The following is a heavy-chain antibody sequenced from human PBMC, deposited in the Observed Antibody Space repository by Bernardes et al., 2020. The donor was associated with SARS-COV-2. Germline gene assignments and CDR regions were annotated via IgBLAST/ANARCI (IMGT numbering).Heavy chain of an antibody. CDR2: ISDSGIT. Sequence: SKTMSLTCTVSGGSISNSYWSWIRQTPGTGLEWIGYISDSGITDDNPSLKSRVTISVDTSRNQFSLKLSSVTAADTAVYYCARSRSSTTWSFDYWGQGIVVTVSS. CDR3: ARSRSSTTWSFDY. J-gene: IGHJ4*02. CDR1: GGSISNSY. V-gene: IGHV4-59*01. D-gene: IGHD2-2*01.